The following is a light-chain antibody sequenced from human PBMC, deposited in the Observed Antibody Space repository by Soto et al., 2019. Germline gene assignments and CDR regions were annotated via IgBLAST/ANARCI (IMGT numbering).Light chain of an antibody. CDR2: DTS. V-gene: IGKV3-20*01. CDR1: QSVSIK. J-gene: IGKJ1*01. CDR3: QQYGSSPRT. Sequence: IVMTQSPATLSLSTGERPTLSCRASQSVSIKLAWYQQKPGQAPRLLIYDTSTRATGIPDRFSGSGSGTDFTLTISRLEPEDFAVYYCQQYGSSPRTFGQGTKVDI.